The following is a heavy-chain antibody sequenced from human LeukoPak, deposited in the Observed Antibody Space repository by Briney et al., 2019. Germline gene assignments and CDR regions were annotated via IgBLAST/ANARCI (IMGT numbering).Heavy chain of an antibody. CDR1: GFSFSSYA. V-gene: IGHV3-23*01. Sequence: PGGSLRLSCAACGFSFSSYAMSWVRQAPGKGLEWVSGIRGSGGSTYYADSVKGRFTISRDNSKNTLYLQMNSLRAEDTALYYCAKVRGSSWDPFDYWGQGTLVTVSS. CDR2: IRGSGGST. D-gene: IGHD2-2*01. CDR3: AKVRGSSWDPFDY. J-gene: IGHJ4*02.